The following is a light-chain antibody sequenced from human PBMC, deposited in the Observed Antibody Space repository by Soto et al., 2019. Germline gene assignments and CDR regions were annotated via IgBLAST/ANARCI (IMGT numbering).Light chain of an antibody. Sequence: EIVLTQSPGTLSLSPGERATLSCRASQSVGKNYLAWYQQKPGQSPRFLIYGASSRATGIPDRFSGSGSGTDFTLTISRLEPEDFALYYCQQYADSHRTFGQGTKVEIK. J-gene: IGKJ1*01. CDR3: QQYADSHRT. CDR2: GAS. CDR1: QSVGKNY. V-gene: IGKV3-20*01.